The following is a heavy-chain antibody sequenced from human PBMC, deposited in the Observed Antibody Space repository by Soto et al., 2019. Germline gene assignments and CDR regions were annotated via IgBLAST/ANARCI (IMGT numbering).Heavy chain of an antibody. Sequence: GCLLLACSASGFTFSSYGMHWVRQAPGKGLEWVAVIWYDGSNKYYADSVKGRFTISRDNSKNTLYLQMNSLRAEDTAVYYCERGSRLRQDFSWFDPWGHGTLVTVSS. D-gene: IGHD5-12*01. V-gene: IGHV3-33*01. CDR1: GFTFSSYG. CDR3: ERGSRLRQDFSWFDP. CDR2: IWYDGSNK. J-gene: IGHJ5*02.